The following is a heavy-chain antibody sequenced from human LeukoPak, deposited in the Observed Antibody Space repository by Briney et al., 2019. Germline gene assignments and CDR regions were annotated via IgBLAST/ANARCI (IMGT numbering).Heavy chain of an antibody. Sequence: PSETLSLTCTVSGGSISSGGYYWSWIRQHPGKGLEWIGYIYYSGSTYYNPSLKSRVTISVDTSKNQFSLKLSSVTAADTAVYHCARGGYYGSGSNFDYWGQGTLVTVSS. D-gene: IGHD3-10*01. V-gene: IGHV4-31*03. CDR2: IYYSGST. CDR1: GGSISSGGYY. J-gene: IGHJ4*02. CDR3: ARGGYYGSGSNFDY.